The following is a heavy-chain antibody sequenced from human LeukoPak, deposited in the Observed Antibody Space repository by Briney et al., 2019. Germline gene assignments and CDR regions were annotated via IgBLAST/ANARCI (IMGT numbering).Heavy chain of an antibody. J-gene: IGHJ4*02. CDR1: GGTFSSYA. Sequence: ASVKVSXKASGGTFSSYAISWVRQAPGQGLEWMGGIIPIFGTANYAQKFQGRVTITADESTSTAYMELSSLRSEDTAVYYCARDPSPYYYDSSGYYYALDYWGQGTLVTVSS. CDR2: IIPIFGTA. V-gene: IGHV1-69*13. D-gene: IGHD3-22*01. CDR3: ARDPSPYYYDSSGYYYALDY.